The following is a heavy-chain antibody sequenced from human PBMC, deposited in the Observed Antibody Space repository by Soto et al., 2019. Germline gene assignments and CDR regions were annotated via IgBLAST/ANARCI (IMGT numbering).Heavy chain of an antibody. CDR3: ARSYYYDSSGYPNWFDP. V-gene: IGHV3-7*01. J-gene: IGHJ5*02. Sequence: QSGGSLRLSCAASGFTFSSYWMSWVRQAPGKGLEWVANIKQDGSEKYYVDSVKGRFTISRDNAKNSLYLQMNSLRAEDTAVYYCARSYYYDSSGYPNWFDPWGQGTLVTVSS. CDR2: IKQDGSEK. CDR1: GFTFSSYW. D-gene: IGHD3-22*01.